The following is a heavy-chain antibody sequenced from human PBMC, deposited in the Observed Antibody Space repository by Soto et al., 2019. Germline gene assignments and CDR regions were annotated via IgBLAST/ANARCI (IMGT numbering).Heavy chain of an antibody. CDR2: IQTPGSPI. D-gene: IGHD3-22*01. CDR1: GFTLSNYE. Sequence: PGGSLRLSCVASGFTLSNYEMMWVRQAPGKGLEWVSFIQTPGSPIYYADSVKGRFTISRDNAQNSLYLQMNSLRAEDTAVYYCATSLSGYYYNYWGQGTLVTVSS. CDR3: ATSLSGYYYNY. J-gene: IGHJ4*02. V-gene: IGHV3-48*03.